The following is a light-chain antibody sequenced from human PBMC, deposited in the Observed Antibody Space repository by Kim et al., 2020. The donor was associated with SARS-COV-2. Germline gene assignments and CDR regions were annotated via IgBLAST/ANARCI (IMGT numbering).Light chain of an antibody. Sequence: AVSGRAIAPIPWRARQIISSFLIWYQQKPRKPTQLLICAAASLQSGVPSICSGGGSGADFTLTISRLQPEDLASFYRQQSYSALSFGEGTKVDIK. CDR1: QIISSF. V-gene: IGKV1-39*01. J-gene: IGKJ4*01. CDR3: QQSYSALS. CDR2: AAA.